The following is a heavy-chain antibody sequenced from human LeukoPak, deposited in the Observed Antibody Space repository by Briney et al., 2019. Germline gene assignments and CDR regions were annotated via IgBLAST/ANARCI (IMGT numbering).Heavy chain of an antibody. D-gene: IGHD6-25*01. CDR3: ARGLRHYFDY. CDR2: ISSIGSTI. J-gene: IGHJ4*02. V-gene: IGHV3-48*04. Sequence: GGSLRLSCAAAAFSFNTYSMNWVSQAPRKWMEWVSYISSIGSTIYYADSVKRRFTISRDNAKNSLYLQMNSLRAEDTAVYYCARGLRHYFDYWGQGTLVTVSS. CDR1: AFSFNTYS.